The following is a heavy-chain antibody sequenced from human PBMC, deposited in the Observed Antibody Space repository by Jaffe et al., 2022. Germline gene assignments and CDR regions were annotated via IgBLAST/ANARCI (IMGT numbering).Heavy chain of an antibody. Sequence: QVQLQESGPGLVKPSGTLSLTCAVSGGSISSSNWWSWVRQPPGKGLEWIGEIYHSGSTNYNPSLKSRVTISVDKSKNQFSLKLSSVTAADTAVYYCASDLGYCSGGSCYSSWAFDIWGQGTMVTVSS. J-gene: IGHJ3*02. D-gene: IGHD2-15*01. CDR2: IYHSGST. CDR3: ASDLGYCSGGSCYSSWAFDI. CDR1: GGSISSSNW. V-gene: IGHV4-4*02.